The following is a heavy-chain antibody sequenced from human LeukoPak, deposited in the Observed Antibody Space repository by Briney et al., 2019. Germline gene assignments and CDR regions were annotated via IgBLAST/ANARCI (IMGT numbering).Heavy chain of an antibody. V-gene: IGHV4-59*11. Sequence: PSETLSLTCTVSGGSISSHYWSWIRQPPGKGLEWIGYIYYSGSTNYNPSLKSRVTISVDTSKNQFSLKLSSVTAADTAVYYCARVASIAVASDWFDPWGQGTLVTVSS. J-gene: IGHJ5*02. CDR3: ARVASIAVASDWFDP. CDR2: IYYSGST. D-gene: IGHD6-19*01. CDR1: GGSISSHY.